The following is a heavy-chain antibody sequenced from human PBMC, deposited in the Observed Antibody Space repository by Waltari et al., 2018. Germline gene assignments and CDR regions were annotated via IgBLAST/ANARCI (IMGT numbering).Heavy chain of an antibody. J-gene: IGHJ3*02. CDR3: ARVVAASSIWLVPRGAFDI. V-gene: IGHV4-4*02. CDR2: INHRGST. CDR1: GGSISSSNW. Sequence: QVQLQESGPGLVKPSGTLSLTCAVSGGSISSSNWWSWVRQPPGKGLEWIGEINHRGSTNYNPSLKSGVTISVDTSKNQFSLKLSSVTAADTAVYYCARVVAASSIWLVPRGAFDIWGQGTMVTVSS. D-gene: IGHD6-19*01.